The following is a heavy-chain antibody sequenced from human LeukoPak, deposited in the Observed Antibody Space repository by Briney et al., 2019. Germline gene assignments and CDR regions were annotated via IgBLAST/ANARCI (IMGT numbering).Heavy chain of an antibody. CDR1: GSSFSSGYY. D-gene: IGHD3-10*01. J-gene: IGHJ4*02. Sequence: SGTLSLTCTVSGSSFSSGYYWGWIGQPPGKGLEWIGSIYHSGSTNYNPSLKSRVTMSVDTSKNQFSLKLSSVTAADTAVYYCARGGVRGVILVWGQGTLVTVSS. V-gene: IGHV4-38-2*02. CDR3: ARGGVRGVILV. CDR2: IYHSGST.